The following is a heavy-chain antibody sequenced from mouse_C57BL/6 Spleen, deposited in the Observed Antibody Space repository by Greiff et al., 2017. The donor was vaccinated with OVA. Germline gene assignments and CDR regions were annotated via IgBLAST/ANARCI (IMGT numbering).Heavy chain of an antibody. Sequence: QVQLQQSGAELVKPGASVKLSCKASGYTFTSYWMHWVKQRPGQGLEWIGMIHPNSGSTNYNEKFKSKATLTVDKSSSTAYMQLSSLTSEDSAVYYCARERAYDYYVFAYWGQGTLVTVSA. CDR1: GYTFTSYW. CDR2: IHPNSGST. D-gene: IGHD1-1*01. J-gene: IGHJ3*01. CDR3: ARERAYDYYVFAY. V-gene: IGHV1-64*01.